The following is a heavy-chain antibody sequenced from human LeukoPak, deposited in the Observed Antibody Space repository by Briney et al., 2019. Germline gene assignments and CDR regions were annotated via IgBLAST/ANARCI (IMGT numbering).Heavy chain of an antibody. CDR1: GVSISSYY. J-gene: IGHJ3*02. CDR2: IYYSGST. Sequence: PSGTLSLTCTVSGVSISSYYWSWIRQPPGKGLEWIGYIYYSGSTNYNPSLESRVTISVDTSKNRFSLKLSSVTAADTAVYYCARDRYSGYDGFGAFDIWGQGTMVTVSS. V-gene: IGHV4-59*01. CDR3: ARDRYSGYDGFGAFDI. D-gene: IGHD5-12*01.